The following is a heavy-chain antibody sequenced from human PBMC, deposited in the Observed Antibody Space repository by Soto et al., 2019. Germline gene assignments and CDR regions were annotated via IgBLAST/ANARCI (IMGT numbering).Heavy chain of an antibody. D-gene: IGHD2-15*01. CDR1: GFTFSSYA. J-gene: IGHJ6*02. CDR2: ISGSGGST. Sequence: GGSLRLSCAASGFTFSSYAMSWVRQAPGKGLEWVSAISGSGGSTYYADSVKGRFTISRDNSKNTLYLQMNSLRAEDTAVYYCANDHEDIGGMDVWGQGTTVTVSS. V-gene: IGHV3-23*01. CDR3: ANDHEDIGGMDV.